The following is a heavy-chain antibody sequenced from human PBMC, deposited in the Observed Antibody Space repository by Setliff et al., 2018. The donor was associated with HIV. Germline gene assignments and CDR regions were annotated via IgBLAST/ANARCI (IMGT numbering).Heavy chain of an antibody. J-gene: IGHJ4*02. CDR2: IYSTGDT. CDR1: GGSISNFY. Sequence: SETLSLTCSVSGGSISNFYWSWIRQPPGKGLEWVGHIYSTGDTNYNPSLKSRVTLSADTSKNQLSLSLTSVTAADTADYYCARVRLTMIMMVDYFDQWGQGTLVTVSS. D-gene: IGHD3-22*01. CDR3: ARVRLTMIMMVDYFDQ. V-gene: IGHV4-4*07.